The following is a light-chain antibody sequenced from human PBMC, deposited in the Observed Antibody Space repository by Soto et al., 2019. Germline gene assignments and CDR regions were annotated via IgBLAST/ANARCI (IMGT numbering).Light chain of an antibody. V-gene: IGLV2-23*01. J-gene: IGLJ3*02. CDR1: SSGVGSYNL. Sequence: QSALTQPASVSGSPGQSITISCTGTSSGVGSYNLVSWYQQHPGKAPKLMIYEGTKRPSGVSNRFSGSKSGNTASLTISGLQAEDEGDYYCCSFAGSSTSWVFGGGTKVTVL. CDR2: EGT. CDR3: CSFAGSSTSWV.